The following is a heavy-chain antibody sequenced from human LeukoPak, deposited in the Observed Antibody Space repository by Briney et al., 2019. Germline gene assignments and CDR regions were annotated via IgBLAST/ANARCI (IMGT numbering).Heavy chain of an antibody. CDR3: ARDRYSLTLPDY. CDR2: INPSGGST. J-gene: IGHJ4*02. CDR1: GYTFTSYY. V-gene: IGHV1-46*01. Sequence: GASVKVSCKASGYTFTSYYMHWVQQAPGQGLEWMGIINPSGGSTSYAQKFQGRVTMTRDTSTSTVYMELSSLRSDDTAVYYCARDRYSLTLPDYWGQGTLVTVSS. D-gene: IGHD2-21*01.